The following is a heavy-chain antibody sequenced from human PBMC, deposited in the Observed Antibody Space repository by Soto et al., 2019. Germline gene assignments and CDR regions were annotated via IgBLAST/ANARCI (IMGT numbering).Heavy chain of an antibody. J-gene: IGHJ6*02. V-gene: IGHV3-9*01. Sequence: GGSLRLSCAVSGFTLDDYTMHWVRQAPGKGLEWVSGVGWNGGDIVYADSVKGRFTVSRDNTRNSLYLEVNSLTTEDTAIYFCAKERAVVVPVSTSYFHYYGLDAWGQGTTVTVSS. CDR1: GFTLDDYT. D-gene: IGHD2-2*01. CDR2: VGWNGGDI. CDR3: AKERAVVVPVSTSYFHYYGLDA.